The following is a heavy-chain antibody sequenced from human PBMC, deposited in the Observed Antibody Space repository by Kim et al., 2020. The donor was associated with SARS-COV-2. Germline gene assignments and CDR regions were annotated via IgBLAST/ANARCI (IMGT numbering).Heavy chain of an antibody. V-gene: IGHV3-11*04. CDR3: ARTYGVLYGMDV. Sequence: ADTVNGRFTITADKAKNSLYLRMNSLRAEYSAVYYCARTYGVLYGMDVWGQGTTVTVSS. D-gene: IGHD4-17*01. J-gene: IGHJ6*02.